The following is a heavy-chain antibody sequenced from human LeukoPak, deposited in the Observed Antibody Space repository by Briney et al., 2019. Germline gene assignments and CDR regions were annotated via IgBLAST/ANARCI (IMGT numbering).Heavy chain of an antibody. D-gene: IGHD3-3*01. CDR1: GGSISSGDYY. V-gene: IGHV4-30-4*02. CDR2: IYYSGST. Sequence: SETLSLTCTVSGGSISSGDYYWSWIRQPPGKGLEWIGYIYYSGSTYYNPSLKSRVTISVDTSKNQFSLKLSSVTAADTAVYYCARGRLDDFWSGYPPYFDYWGQGTLVTVSS. CDR3: ARGRLDDFWSGYPPYFDY. J-gene: IGHJ4*02.